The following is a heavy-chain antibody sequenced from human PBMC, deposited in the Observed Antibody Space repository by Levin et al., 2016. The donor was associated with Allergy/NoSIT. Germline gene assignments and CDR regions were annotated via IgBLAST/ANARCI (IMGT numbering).Heavy chain of an antibody. CDR2: IYYSGST. V-gene: IGHV4-30-4*01. CDR3: ARVPLSTRLRGTYANDY. J-gene: IGHJ4*02. Sequence: WIRQPPGKGLEWIGYIYYSGSTYSSPSLKSRLIISLDTTKNQFSLRLRSVTAADTAVYYCARVPLSTRLRGTYANDYWGQGTLVTVSS. D-gene: IGHD1-26*01.